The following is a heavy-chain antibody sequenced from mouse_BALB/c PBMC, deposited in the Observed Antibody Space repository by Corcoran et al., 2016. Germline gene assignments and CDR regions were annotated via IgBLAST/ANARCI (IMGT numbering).Heavy chain of an antibody. CDR1: GFNIKDTY. CDR3: ARKSDYGDWFAY. J-gene: IGHJ3*01. CDR2: IDPANGNT. Sequence: EVQLQQSGAELVKPGASVKLSCTASGFNIKDTYMHWVKQRPEQGLEWIGRIDPANGNTKYDPKFQGKATITADTSSNTAYLQLSSLTSEDTAVYYCARKSDYGDWFAYRGRGTLVTVSA. D-gene: IGHD2-4*01. V-gene: IGHV14-3*02.